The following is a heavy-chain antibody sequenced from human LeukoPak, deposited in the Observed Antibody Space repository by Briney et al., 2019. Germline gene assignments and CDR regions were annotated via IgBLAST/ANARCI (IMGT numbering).Heavy chain of an antibody. CDR1: GGSISSYY. J-gene: IGHJ4*02. CDR3: ARDSSGWSRNYGFDY. V-gene: IGHV4-59*01. CDR2: IHYSGST. D-gene: IGHD6-19*01. Sequence: SETLSLTCTVSGGSISSYYWSWIRQPPGKGLEWIGYIHYSGSTNYNPSLKSRVTISVDTSKNQFSLKLSSVTAADTAVYYCARDSSGWSRNYGFDYWGQGTLVTVSS.